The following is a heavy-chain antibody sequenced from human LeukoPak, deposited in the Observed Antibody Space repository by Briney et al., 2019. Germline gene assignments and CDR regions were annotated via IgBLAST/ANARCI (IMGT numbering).Heavy chain of an antibody. J-gene: IGHJ4*02. Sequence: GGSLRLSCAASGFTFGNFWMTWVRQAPGKGLEWVANIKHDGSEKYYVDSVKGRFTISRDNAKNSLYLQMNSLRAEDTAVYYCARDAARKDDYWGQGTLVTVSS. CDR2: IKHDGSEK. V-gene: IGHV3-7*01. CDR3: ARDAARKDDY. CDR1: GFTFGNFW.